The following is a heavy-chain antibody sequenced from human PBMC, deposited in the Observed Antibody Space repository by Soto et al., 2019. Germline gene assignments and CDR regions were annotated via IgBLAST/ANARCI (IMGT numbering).Heavy chain of an antibody. CDR2: INPNSGDP. D-gene: IGHD6-13*01. J-gene: IGHJ3*01. Sequence: ASVRVSCKASGYTLSDYYIQWVRQAPGQGLEWMGWINPNSGDPNYAQKFQGWVTMTRDTSLNTAYMELRWLRSEDTAVYYCTREGGGIVAGRAGHNAFDFWGQGAKVTVSS. CDR1: GYTLSDYY. V-gene: IGHV1-2*04. CDR3: TREGGGIVAGRAGHNAFDF.